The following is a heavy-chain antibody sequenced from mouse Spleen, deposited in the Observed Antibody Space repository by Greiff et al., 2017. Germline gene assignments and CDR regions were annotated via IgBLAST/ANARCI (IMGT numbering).Heavy chain of an antibody. CDR1: GFSLTSYG. D-gene: IGHD2-4*01. CDR2: IWRGGST. CDR3: AKNGYYDYDGDWYFDV. V-gene: IGHV2-5*01. J-gene: IGHJ1*03. Sequence: QVHVKQSGPGLVQPSQSLSITCTVSGFSLTSYGVHWVRQSPGKGLEWLGVIWRGGSTDYNAAFMSRLSITKDNSKSQVFFKMNSLQADDTAIYYCAKNGYYDYDGDWYFDVWGTGTTVTVSS.